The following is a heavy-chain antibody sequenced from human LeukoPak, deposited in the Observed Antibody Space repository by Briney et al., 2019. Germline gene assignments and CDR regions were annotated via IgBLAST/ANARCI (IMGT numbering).Heavy chain of an antibody. J-gene: IGHJ4*02. V-gene: IGHV4-39*07. CDR2: IYYSGST. Sequence: SETLSLTCTVSGGSISSSSYYWGWIRQPPGKGLEWIGSIYYSGSTNYNPSLKSRVTISVDTSKNQFSLKLSPVTAADTAVYYCARAAPFDYWGQGTLVTVSS. CDR3: ARAAPFDY. CDR1: GGSISSSSYY.